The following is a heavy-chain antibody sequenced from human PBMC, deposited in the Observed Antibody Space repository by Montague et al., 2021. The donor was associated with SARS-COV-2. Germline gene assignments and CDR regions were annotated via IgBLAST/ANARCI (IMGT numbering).Heavy chain of an antibody. D-gene: IGHD3-16*01. CDR2: IYYSGST. V-gene: IGHV4-59*08. CDR3: ARSVQFAYGLDV. Sequence: SETLSLTCTVSGGSISSNFWSWIRQPPGEGLEWIGYIYYSGSTNYNPSLKSRVTISVDTSKKQFSLQLSSVTAADTAVYYCARSVQFAYGLDVWGQGTTVTISS. CDR1: GGSISSNF. J-gene: IGHJ6*02.